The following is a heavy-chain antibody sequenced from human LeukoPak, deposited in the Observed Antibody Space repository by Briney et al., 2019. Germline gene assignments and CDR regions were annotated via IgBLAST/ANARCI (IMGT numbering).Heavy chain of an antibody. CDR3: ARLTADYYDSSGYSSNWFDP. CDR2: INPSGGST. D-gene: IGHD3-22*01. J-gene: IGHJ5*02. Sequence: GPVKVSCKASGYTFTSYYMHWVRQAPGQGLEWMGIINPSGGSTSYAQKFQGRVTMTRDTSTSTVYMELSSLRSEDTAVYYCARLTADYYDSSGYSSNWFDPWGQGTLVTVSS. V-gene: IGHV1-46*01. CDR1: GYTFTSYY.